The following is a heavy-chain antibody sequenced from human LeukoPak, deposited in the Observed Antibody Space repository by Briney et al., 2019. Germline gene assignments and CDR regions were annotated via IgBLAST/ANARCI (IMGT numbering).Heavy chain of an antibody. CDR2: IKQDGSEI. D-gene: IGHD4-17*01. Sequence: HPGGSLRLSCAASGFTFSSYWMSWVRQAPGKGLEWVANIKQDGSEIYYVDSVKGRFTISRDNSKNTLYLQMNSLRAEDTAVYYCAQDRGATVPTFAYWGQGSLVTVSS. J-gene: IGHJ4*02. CDR1: GFTFSSYW. V-gene: IGHV3-7*03. CDR3: AQDRGATVPTFAY.